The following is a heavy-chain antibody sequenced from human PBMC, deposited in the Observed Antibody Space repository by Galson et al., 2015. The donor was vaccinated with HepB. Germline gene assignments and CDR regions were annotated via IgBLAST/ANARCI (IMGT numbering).Heavy chain of an antibody. CDR3: ASYYVARRTIVYSSGTYYFDY. CDR2: IIPILGIA. J-gene: IGHJ4*02. V-gene: IGHV1-69*04. D-gene: IGHD6-19*01. Sequence: SVKVSCKASGGTFSSYAISWVRQAPGQGLEWMGRIIPILGIANYAQKFQGRVTITADKSTSTAYMELSSLRSEDTAVYYCASYYVARRTIVYSSGTYYFDYWGQGTLVTVSS. CDR1: GGTFSSYA.